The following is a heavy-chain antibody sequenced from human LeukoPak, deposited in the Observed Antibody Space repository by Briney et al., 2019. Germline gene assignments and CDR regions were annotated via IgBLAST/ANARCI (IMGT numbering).Heavy chain of an antibody. D-gene: IGHD3-22*01. CDR3: ARWSHFDTSGYFVVDY. Sequence: PSETLSLTCTISDVSISSYYWNWIRQSPGKGLEWIGHIHYSGSTHYNPSLQGRVSISIDTSKNHFSLKLRSVTAVDTAVYYCARWSHFDTSGYFVVDYWGQGTLVTVSS. V-gene: IGHV4-59*01. CDR1: DVSISSYY. J-gene: IGHJ4*02. CDR2: IHYSGST.